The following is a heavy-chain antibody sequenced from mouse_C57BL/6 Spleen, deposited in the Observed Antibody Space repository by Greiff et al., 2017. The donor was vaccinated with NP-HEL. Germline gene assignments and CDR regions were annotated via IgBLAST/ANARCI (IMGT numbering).Heavy chain of an antibody. J-gene: IGHJ2*01. D-gene: IGHD1-1*01. CDR2: IHPNSGST. CDR3: ARDYYGSSYGDY. CDR1: GYTFTSYW. V-gene: IGHV1-64*01. Sequence: QVQLQQPGAELVKPGASVKLSCKASGYTFTSYWMHRVKQRPGQGLEWIGMIHPNSGSTNYNEKFKSKATLTVDKSSSTAYMQLSSLTSEDSAVYYCARDYYGSSYGDYWGKGTTLTVSS.